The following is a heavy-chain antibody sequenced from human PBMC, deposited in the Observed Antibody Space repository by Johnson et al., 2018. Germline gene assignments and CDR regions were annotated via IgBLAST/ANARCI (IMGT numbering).Heavy chain of an antibody. CDR3: AKDSVSNGPPGIYGMDV. CDR2: ISYDGNNK. CDR1: GFTLSDFG. D-gene: IGHD5/OR15-5a*01. Sequence: QVQLVESGGGVVHPGRSLRLSCAASGFTLSDFGMHWVRLVPGKGLEWVAAISYDGNNKHYGDSVKGRFIISRDNSKNTLFLQMNSLRAEDTAGYQCAKDSVSNGPPGIYGMDVWGQGTTVTVSS. V-gene: IGHV3-30*18. J-gene: IGHJ6*02.